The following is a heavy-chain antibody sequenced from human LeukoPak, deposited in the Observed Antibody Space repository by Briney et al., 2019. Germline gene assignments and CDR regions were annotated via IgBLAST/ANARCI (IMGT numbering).Heavy chain of an antibody. CDR2: ISSSSSYI. J-gene: IGHJ2*01. D-gene: IGHD5-12*01. Sequence: GGSLRLSCAASGFTFSNYRMNWVRQAPGKGLEWDSSISSSSSYIYYADSVKGRFTISRDNANNSLYLQMNSLRADDTAVYYCARAGVATTGDWYFDLWGRGTLVTVSS. CDR3: ARAGVATTGDWYFDL. V-gene: IGHV3-21*01. CDR1: GFTFSNYR.